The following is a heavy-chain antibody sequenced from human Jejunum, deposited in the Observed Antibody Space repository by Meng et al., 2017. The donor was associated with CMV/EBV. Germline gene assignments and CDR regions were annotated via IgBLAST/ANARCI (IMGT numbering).Heavy chain of an antibody. CDR2: IATGDRFGGRKT. Sequence: SYEFNWVRQAPGKGLEWVSNIATGDRFGGRKTKYADSVKGRFTISRDDAKNSLYLQMNSLRAEDTALYYCAKDGSRSSSWQRFDSWGQGTLVTVSS. CDR1: SYE. CDR3: AKDGSRSSSWQRFDS. J-gene: IGHJ4*02. V-gene: IGHV3-48*03. D-gene: IGHD6-13*01.